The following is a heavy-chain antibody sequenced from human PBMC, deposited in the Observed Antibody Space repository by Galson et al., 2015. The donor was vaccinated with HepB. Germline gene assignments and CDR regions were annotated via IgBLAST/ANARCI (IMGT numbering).Heavy chain of an antibody. Sequence: SLRLSCAASGFTFSSYAMTWVRQAPGKGLEWVANIKQDGSEKYYVDSVKGRFTISRDNAKNSLYLQMNSLRAEDTAVYYCARDGGVIYEYYYYYYGMDVWGQGTTVTVSS. CDR2: IKQDGSEK. CDR3: ARDGGVIYEYYYYYYGMDV. J-gene: IGHJ6*02. CDR1: GFTFSSYA. V-gene: IGHV3-7*01. D-gene: IGHD3-16*02.